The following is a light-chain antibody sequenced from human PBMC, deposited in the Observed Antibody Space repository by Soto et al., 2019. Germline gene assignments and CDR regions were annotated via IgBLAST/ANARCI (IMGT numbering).Light chain of an antibody. CDR2: GAS. V-gene: IGKV3-20*01. CDR1: QSVSTNY. Sequence: EIVLTQSPGTLALSPGERATLSCRASQSVSTNYLAWYQQKPGQAPRPLIYGASSRATGIPDRFIGSGSGPDFTLTTTTLEPVDFSVFLCKHYASPPPTFGQAPKV. J-gene: IGKJ1*01. CDR3: KHYASPPPT.